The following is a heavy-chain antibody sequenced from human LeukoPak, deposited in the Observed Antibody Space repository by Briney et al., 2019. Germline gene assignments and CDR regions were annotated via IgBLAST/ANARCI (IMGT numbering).Heavy chain of an antibody. V-gene: IGHV3-74*01. D-gene: IGHD1-26*01. Sequence: GGSLRLSCAASGNYWMHWVRQVPGKGLVWVSHINSDGSWTSYADSVKGRFTISKDNSKNTLYLQMNTLRVEDTAVYYCAKGRLLGAPWGMDVWGQGTTVTVSS. CDR3: AKGRLLGAPWGMDV. CDR1: GNYW. J-gene: IGHJ6*02. CDR2: INSDGSWT.